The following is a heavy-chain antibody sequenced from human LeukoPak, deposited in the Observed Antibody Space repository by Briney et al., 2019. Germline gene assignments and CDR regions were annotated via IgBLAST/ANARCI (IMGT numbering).Heavy chain of an antibody. J-gene: IGHJ6*03. V-gene: IGHV1-8*03. Sequence: GASVEVSCKXSGYTFTSYDINWVRQSTGQGLEWMGWMNPNSGNTGYAQKFQGRVTITRNTSISTAYMELSSLRSEDTAVYYCARGNPYYDFWSGHYYYYYYMDVWGKGTTVTVSS. CDR2: MNPNSGNT. D-gene: IGHD3-3*01. CDR3: ARGNPYYDFWSGHYYYYYYMDV. CDR1: GYTFTSYD.